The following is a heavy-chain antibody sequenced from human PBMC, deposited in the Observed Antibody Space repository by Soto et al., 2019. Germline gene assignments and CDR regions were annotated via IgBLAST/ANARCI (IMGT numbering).Heavy chain of an antibody. J-gene: IGHJ4*02. D-gene: IGHD2-15*01. CDR3: ARIPNCYDSGGSTYDY. Sequence: SGPTLVNPTQTLTLTYTFSGFSLSTSGMCVSWIRQPPGKALEWLARIDWDDDKYYSTSLKTRLTISKDTSKSQVVLIMTNMVPVDTATYYCARIPNCYDSGGSTYDYWGQGTLVTVSS. V-gene: IGHV2-70*11. CDR1: GFSLSTSGMC. CDR2: IDWDDDK.